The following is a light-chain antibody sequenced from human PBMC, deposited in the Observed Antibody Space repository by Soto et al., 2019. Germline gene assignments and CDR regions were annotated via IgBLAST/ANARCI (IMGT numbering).Light chain of an antibody. Sequence: SYELTQPSSVSVSPGQTASITCSGDKLGDRYVCWYQQKPGQSPVLVIYQDSKRPSGIPERFSGSNSGNTATLTISGTQAMDEADYYCQAWDSSTAVFGGGTQLTVL. CDR2: QDS. J-gene: IGLJ2*01. V-gene: IGLV3-1*01. CDR3: QAWDSSTAV. CDR1: KLGDRY.